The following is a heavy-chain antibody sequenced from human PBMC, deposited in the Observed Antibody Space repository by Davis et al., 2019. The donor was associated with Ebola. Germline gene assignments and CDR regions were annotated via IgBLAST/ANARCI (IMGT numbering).Heavy chain of an antibody. V-gene: IGHV3-74*01. D-gene: IGHD3-10*01. CDR3: SRGSRDAFDI. CDR2: INIDGRRT. Sequence: HTGGSLRLSCAASGFTFSDYWMHWVRQAPGKGLVWVSRINIDGRRTNYADSVKGRFTISRDNAKNTLYLQMNSLRAEDTAVYYCSRGSRDAFDIWGQGTMVTVSS. J-gene: IGHJ3*02. CDR1: GFTFSDYW.